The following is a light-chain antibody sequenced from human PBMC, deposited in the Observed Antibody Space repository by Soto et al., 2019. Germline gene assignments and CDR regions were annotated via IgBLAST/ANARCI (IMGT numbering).Light chain of an antibody. CDR2: GAS. V-gene: IGKV3-15*01. CDR1: QSVSST. Sequence: EIVMTQSPATLSVSPGERATLSCRASQSVSSTLAWYQQKPGQAPRLLIYGASTMVTGIPARFSGGGSGTEFTLTISSLQSEDFAVYYCQQYNNWPWTFGQGTKVEIK. J-gene: IGKJ1*01. CDR3: QQYNNWPWT.